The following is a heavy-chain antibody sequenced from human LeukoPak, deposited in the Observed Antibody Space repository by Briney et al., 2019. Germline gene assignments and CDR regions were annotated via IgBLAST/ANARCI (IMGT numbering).Heavy chain of an antibody. V-gene: IGHV1-46*01. D-gene: IGHD6-19*01. Sequence: GASVKVSCKASGYTFTSYYMHWVRQAPGQGLEWMGIINPSGGSTSYAQKFQGRVTKTRDMSTSTVYMELSSLRSEDTAVYYCARAPQIAVAVHDAFDIWGQGTMVTVSS. CDR1: GYTFTSYY. CDR2: INPSGGST. J-gene: IGHJ3*02. CDR3: ARAPQIAVAVHDAFDI.